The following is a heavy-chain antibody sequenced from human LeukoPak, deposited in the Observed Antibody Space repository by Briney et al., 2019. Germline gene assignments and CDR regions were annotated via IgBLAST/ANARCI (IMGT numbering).Heavy chain of an antibody. CDR1: GFTFDDYG. J-gene: IGHJ4*02. V-gene: IGHV3-20*04. D-gene: IGHD4-17*01. CDR2: INWNGGST. CDR3: ASSYTVTGFDY. Sequence: GGSLRLSCAASGFTFDDYGMSWVRQAPGKGLEWVSGINWNGGSTGYADSVKGRFTISRDNAKNSLYLQMNSLRADDTAVYYCASSYTVTGFDYWGQGALVTVSS.